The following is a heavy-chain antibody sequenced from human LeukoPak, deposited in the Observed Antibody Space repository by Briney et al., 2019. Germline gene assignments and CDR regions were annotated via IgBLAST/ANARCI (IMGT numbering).Heavy chain of an antibody. J-gene: IGHJ6*02. CDR2: INPNSGGT. Sequence: GASVTVSCTASGYTFTGYYMHWVRQAPGQGLEWMGRINPNSGGTNYAQKFQGRVTMTRDTSISTAYMELSRLRSDDTAVYYCARVYSNYYYYYGMDVWGQGTTVTVSS. CDR3: ARVYSNYYYYYGMDV. CDR1: GYTFTGYY. D-gene: IGHD4-11*01. V-gene: IGHV1-2*06.